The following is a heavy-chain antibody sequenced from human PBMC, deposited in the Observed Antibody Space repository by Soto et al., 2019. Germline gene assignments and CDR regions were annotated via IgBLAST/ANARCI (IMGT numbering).Heavy chain of an antibody. D-gene: IGHD3-22*01. V-gene: IGHV3-23*01. Sequence: EVQLLESGGGLIQPGGSLRLSCAASGFDFSNYAMTWVRQAPGKGLEWVSAISGTDSRTFYADSVKGRFTISRDNSKNTLYLQMNSLRAEDTAVYYCAKRGYYYASSGHYSFDYWGQGTLVTVSS. CDR1: GFDFSNYA. CDR3: AKRGYYYASSGHYSFDY. CDR2: ISGTDSRT. J-gene: IGHJ4*02.